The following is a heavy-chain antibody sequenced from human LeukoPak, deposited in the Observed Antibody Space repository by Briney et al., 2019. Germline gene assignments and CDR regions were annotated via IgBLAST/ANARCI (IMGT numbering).Heavy chain of an antibody. D-gene: IGHD2-2*01. V-gene: IGHV3-23*01. CDR1: GFTFSNYA. J-gene: IGHJ2*01. CDR2: ISGSGGTT. Sequence: PGGSLRLSCAASGFTFSNYAMSWVRQAPGKGLEWVSAISGSGGTTYYADSVKGRFTISRDNSKNTLYLQMSSLRAEDTAVYYCAKKGVVSGGRAGGGHFDLWGRGTLVTVSS. CDR3: AKKGVVSGGRAGGGHFDL.